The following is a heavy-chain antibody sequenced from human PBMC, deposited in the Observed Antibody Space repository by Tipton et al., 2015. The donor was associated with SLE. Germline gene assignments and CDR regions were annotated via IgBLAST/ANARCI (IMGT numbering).Heavy chain of an antibody. V-gene: IGHV4-4*07. CDR3: AREFLNPVTTVHYYFDL. CDR1: GGYIRSYY. CDR2: IDINENT. J-gene: IGHJ2*01. D-gene: IGHD4-11*01. Sequence: TLSLTCTVSGGYIRSYYWSWIRQPAGGGLEWIGRIDINENTNYHHSLKRRVNMSVDTSKNHFSLNLISVTAADTAVYYCAREFLNPVTTVHYYFDLWGRGTLVTVSS.